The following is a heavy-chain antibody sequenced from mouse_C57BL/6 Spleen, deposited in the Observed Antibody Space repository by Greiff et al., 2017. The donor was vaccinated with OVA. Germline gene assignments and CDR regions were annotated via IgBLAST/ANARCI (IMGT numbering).Heavy chain of an antibody. CDR2: IYPGSGST. V-gene: IGHV1-55*01. Sequence: QVHVKQPGAELVKPGASVKMSCKASGYTFTSYWITWVKQRPGQGLEWIGDIYPGSGSTNYNEKFKSKATLTVDTSSSTAYMQLSSLTSEDSAVYYCARGFDYYYGFDYWGQGTTLTVSS. CDR3: ARGFDYYYGFDY. CDR1: GYTFTSYW. J-gene: IGHJ2*01. D-gene: IGHD1-1*01.